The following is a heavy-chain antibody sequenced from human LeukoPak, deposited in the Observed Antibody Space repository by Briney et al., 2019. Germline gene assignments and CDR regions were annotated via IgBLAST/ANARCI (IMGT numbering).Heavy chain of an antibody. D-gene: IGHD3-10*01. CDR3: ARNHGSGRGEWFDP. V-gene: IGHV4-4*07. CDR1: GGSISSYY. J-gene: IGHJ5*02. Sequence: SETLSLTCTVSGGSISSYYWSWIRQPAGKGLEWIGRIYTSGSTNCNPSLKSRVTMSVDTSKNQFSLKMSSVTAADTAVYYCARNHGSGRGEWFDPWGQGTLVTVSS. CDR2: IYTSGST.